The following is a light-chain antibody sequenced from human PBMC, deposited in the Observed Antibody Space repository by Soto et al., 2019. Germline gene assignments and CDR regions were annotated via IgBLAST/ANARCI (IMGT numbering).Light chain of an antibody. V-gene: IGKV3-20*01. CDR1: ESVSRNY. CDR2: ATS. Sequence: EIVLTHSPGTLSFSPVERAALCCRASESVSRNYIAWYQQKPGQAPRLLIFATSNTATGIPDRFGGSGSETEFTLTISGLEPEDSAVYYCQYCGTSRTFGQGTKVDIK. CDR3: QYCGTSRT. J-gene: IGKJ1*01.